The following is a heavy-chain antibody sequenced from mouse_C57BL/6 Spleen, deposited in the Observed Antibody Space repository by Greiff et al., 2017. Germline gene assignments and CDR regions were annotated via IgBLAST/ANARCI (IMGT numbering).Heavy chain of an antibody. CDR3: ARWTMSAYFDY. Sequence: VQLQQSGPELVKPGASVKLSCKASGYTFTSYEINWVKQRPGQGLEWIGWIYPRDGSTKYNEKFKGKSTLTVDQSSSTAFMELHSLTSEDSAVYYCARWTMSAYFDYWGQGTTLTVSS. J-gene: IGHJ2*01. CDR1: GYTFTSYE. CDR2: IYPRDGST. V-gene: IGHV1-85*01.